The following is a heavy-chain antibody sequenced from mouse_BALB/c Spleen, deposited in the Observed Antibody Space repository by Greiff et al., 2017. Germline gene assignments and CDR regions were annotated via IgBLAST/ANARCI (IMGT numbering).Heavy chain of an antibody. CDR2: VNPNNGGT. V-gene: IGHV1-26*01. J-gene: IGHJ4*01. CDR1: GYTFTDYY. CDR3: ARGRRAMDY. Sequence: EVQLQQSGPELVKPGASVKISCKASGYTFTDYYMNWVKQSHGKSLEWIGLVNPNNGGTSYNQKFKGKATLTVDKSSSTAYMELRSLTSEDSAVYYCARGRRAMDYWGQGTSVTVSS.